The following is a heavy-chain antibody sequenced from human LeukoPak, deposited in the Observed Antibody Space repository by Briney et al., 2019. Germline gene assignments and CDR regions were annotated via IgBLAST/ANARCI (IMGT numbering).Heavy chain of an antibody. CDR3: ARGGYYGSGNDFRFDP. D-gene: IGHD3-10*01. J-gene: IGHJ5*02. CDR1: GGSISSYY. V-gene: IGHV4-59*01. CDR2: TYYSGST. Sequence: SETLSLTCTVSGGSISSYYWSWIRQPPGKGLEWIGYTYYSGSTYYKPSLKSRVTISVDTSKNQFSLKLSSVTAADTAVYYCARGGYYGSGNDFRFDPWGQGTLVTVSS.